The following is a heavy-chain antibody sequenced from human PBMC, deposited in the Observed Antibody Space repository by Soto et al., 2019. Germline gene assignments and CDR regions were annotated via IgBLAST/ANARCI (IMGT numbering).Heavy chain of an antibody. V-gene: IGHV2-5*02. CDR2: IYWDDDK. D-gene: IGHD2-15*01. CDR1: GFSLSTSGVG. J-gene: IGHJ4*02. Sequence: QITLKESGPTLVKPTQTLTLTCTFSGFSLSTSGVGVGWIRQPPGKALEWLALIYWDDDKRYSPSLKSRLTITKDTYKKQVVLTMADIDAVDTATCYCSHRPSYCSGGSCYSGFDYWGQGTLVTVSS. CDR3: SHRPSYCSGGSCYSGFDY.